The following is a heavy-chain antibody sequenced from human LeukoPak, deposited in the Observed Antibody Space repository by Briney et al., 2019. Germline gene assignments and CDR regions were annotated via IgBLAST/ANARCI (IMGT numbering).Heavy chain of an antibody. CDR3: ARDSSGYYLSNGMDV. V-gene: IGHV3-53*04. CDR1: GFTVSSNY. J-gene: IGHJ6*02. CDR2: IHSGGST. Sequence: PGGSLRLSCAASGFTVSSNYMSWVRQAPGKGLEWVSVIHSGGSTYYADSVKGRFTISRHNSKNTLYLQMNSLRAEDTAVYYCARDSSGYYLSNGMDVWGQGTTVTVSS. D-gene: IGHD3-22*01.